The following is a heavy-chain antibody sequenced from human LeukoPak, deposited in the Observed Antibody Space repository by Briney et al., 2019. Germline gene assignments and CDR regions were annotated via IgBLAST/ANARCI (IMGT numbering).Heavy chain of an antibody. J-gene: IGHJ4*02. D-gene: IGHD2-21*01. CDR3: ARVPDFIARPCDS. CDR1: GGSFSGNY. V-gene: IGHV4-34*01. CDR2: SSPTGDIT. Sequence: SETLSLTCAVYGGSFSGNYRTLIRQTPGRGLEWIGESSPTGDITGYNPSLKGRATISVDSSKNQFSLKLTSVIAADTGVYYCARVPDFIARPCDSWGPGTLVTVSS.